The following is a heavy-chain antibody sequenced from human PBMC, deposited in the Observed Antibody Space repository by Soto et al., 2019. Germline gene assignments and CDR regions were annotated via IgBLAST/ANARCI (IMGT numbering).Heavy chain of an antibody. V-gene: IGHV1-69*01. CDR1: SVDL. CDR3: ARRPEGRYSACLVY. J-gene: IGHJ4*02. Sequence: SVDLVGWVRLNHRQGLEWMGGIIPIFGTANYAQKFQGRVTITADESTSTAYMALSSLRSEDTAVYFCARRPEGRYSACLVYWGEGTLVTVSS. CDR2: IIPIFGTA. D-gene: IGHD5-12*01.